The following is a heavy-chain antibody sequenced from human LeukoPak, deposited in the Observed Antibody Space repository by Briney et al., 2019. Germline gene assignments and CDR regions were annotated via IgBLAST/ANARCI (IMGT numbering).Heavy chain of an antibody. V-gene: IGHV4-39*01. CDR2: IYFSGTT. Sequence: PSETLSLTCTVSGGSISSTSYYWGWIRQPPGKGLEWIATIYFSGTTFYNPSLKSRVTISVDTSKNQFSLKLSSMTAADTAVYFCARRPYYYNYMDVWGKGTTVTVSS. CDR3: ARRPYYYNYMDV. J-gene: IGHJ6*03. CDR1: GGSISSTSYY.